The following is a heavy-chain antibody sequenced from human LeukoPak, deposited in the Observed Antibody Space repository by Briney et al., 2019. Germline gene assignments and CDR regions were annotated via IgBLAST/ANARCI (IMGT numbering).Heavy chain of an antibody. CDR2: IIPIFGTA. CDR1: GGTFSSYA. J-gene: IGHJ4*02. Sequence: SVKVSCKASGGTFSSYAISWVRQAPGQGLEWMGGIIPIFGTANYAQKFQGGVTITAAESTSTAYMVLSSLRSEDTAVYYCARDLGGNDLFDYWGQGTLVTVSS. V-gene: IGHV1-69*01. CDR3: ARDLGGNDLFDY. D-gene: IGHD4-23*01.